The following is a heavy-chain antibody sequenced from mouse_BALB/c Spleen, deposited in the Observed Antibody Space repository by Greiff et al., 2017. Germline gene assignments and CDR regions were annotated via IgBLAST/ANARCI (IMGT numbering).Heavy chain of an antibody. CDR2: ISSGSSTI. CDR1: GFTFSSFG. D-gene: IGHD2-4*01. Sequence: EVKLVESGGGLVQPGGSRKLSCAASGFTFSSFGMHWVRQAPVKGLEWVAYISSGSSTIYYADTVKGRFTISRDNPKNTLFLQMTSLRSEDTAMYYCARSYDYDDYFDYWGQGTTLTVSS. V-gene: IGHV5-17*02. J-gene: IGHJ2*01. CDR3: ARSYDYDDYFDY.